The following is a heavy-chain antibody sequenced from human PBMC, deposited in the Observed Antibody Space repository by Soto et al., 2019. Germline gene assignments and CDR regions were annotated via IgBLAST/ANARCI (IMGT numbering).Heavy chain of an antibody. Sequence: QLQLQESGSGLVKPSQTLSLTCAVSGGSISSGGYSWSWIRQPPGKGLEWIGYIYHSGSTYYNPSPTSRVTISVDRSKNQFSLKLSSVTAADTAVYSCARAGGLGAVAADYWGQGTLVTVSS. CDR3: ARAGGLGAVAADY. D-gene: IGHD6-19*01. CDR1: GGSISSGGYS. CDR2: IYHSGST. J-gene: IGHJ4*02. V-gene: IGHV4-30-2*01.